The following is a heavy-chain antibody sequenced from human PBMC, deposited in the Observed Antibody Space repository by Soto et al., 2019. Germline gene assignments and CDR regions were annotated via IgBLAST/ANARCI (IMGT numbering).Heavy chain of an antibody. CDR1: GFCFSAYN. CDR3: VRSPKIGVRGAF. J-gene: IGHJ1*01. D-gene: IGHD3-16*01. CDR2: IKVGISRI. Sequence: PXGGLRLSCIGPGFCFSAYNMNWVRQAPGKGLEWVSSIKVGISRIYQPDSMKGRFTISRDDARNSVYLQINSLRAEDTALYFCVRSPKIGVRGAFWGRGTQVTVSS. V-gene: IGHV3-21*01.